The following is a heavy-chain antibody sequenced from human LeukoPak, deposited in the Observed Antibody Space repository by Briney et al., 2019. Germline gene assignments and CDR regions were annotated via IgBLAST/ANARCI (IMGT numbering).Heavy chain of an antibody. V-gene: IGHV1-46*01. J-gene: IGHJ4*02. CDR2: INPSGDST. Sequence: ASVKVSCKASGYTFTGDYMHWVRQAPGQGLEWMGIINPSGDSTMYAQKFQDRVTMTWDTSTSTVYMELSSLRSADTAVYFCARGYSFGDFWGQGTLVTVSS. CDR1: GYTFTGDY. D-gene: IGHD5-18*01. CDR3: ARGYSFGDF.